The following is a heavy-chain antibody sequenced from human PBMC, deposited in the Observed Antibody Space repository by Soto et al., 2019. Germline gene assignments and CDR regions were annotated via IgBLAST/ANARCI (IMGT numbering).Heavy chain of an antibody. Sequence: SETLSLTGSVSGGSPSSPYWSWIRQPPGKALEWIGCTSDSGNTYYNPSLQSRVTISQDTSTTQFLLDRSSVTTADSAVYYCERLPTTVTPPKSPFFVDRDVKDESFAPWGQGTLVTVSS. V-gene: IGHV4-59*11. D-gene: IGHD4-17*01. CDR2: TSDSGNT. CDR3: ERLPTTVTPPKSPFFVDRDVKDESFAP. J-gene: IGHJ5*02. CDR1: GGSPSSPY.